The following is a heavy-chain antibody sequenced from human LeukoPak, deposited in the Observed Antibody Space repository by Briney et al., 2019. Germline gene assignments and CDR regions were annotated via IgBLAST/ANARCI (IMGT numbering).Heavy chain of an antibody. CDR2: IYPGDSDT. Sequence: GESLKISCKGSGYSFTSYWIGWVRQMPGKGLEWMGIIYPGDSDTRYSPSFQGQVTISADKSISTAYLQWSSLKASDTAMYYCARAADYGDYFGPFDYWGQGTLVTVSS. J-gene: IGHJ4*02. CDR1: GYSFTSYW. D-gene: IGHD4-17*01. CDR3: ARAADYGDYFGPFDY. V-gene: IGHV5-51*01.